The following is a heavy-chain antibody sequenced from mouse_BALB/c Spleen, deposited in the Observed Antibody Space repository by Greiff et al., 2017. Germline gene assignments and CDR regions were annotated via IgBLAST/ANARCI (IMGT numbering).Heavy chain of an antibody. Sequence: VQLKQSGAELVKPGASVKLSCTASGFNIKDTYMHWVKQRPEQGLEWIGRIDPANGNTKYDPKFQGKATITADTSSNTAYLQLSSLTSEDTAVYYCARIWSPGYWGQGTLVTVSA. J-gene: IGHJ3*01. CDR1: GFNIKDTY. V-gene: IGHV14-3*02. CDR2: IDPANGNT. D-gene: IGHD6-2*01. CDR3: ARIWSPGY.